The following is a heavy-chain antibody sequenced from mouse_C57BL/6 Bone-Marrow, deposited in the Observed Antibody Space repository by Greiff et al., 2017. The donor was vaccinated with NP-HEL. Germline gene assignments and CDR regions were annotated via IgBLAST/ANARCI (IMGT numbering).Heavy chain of an antibody. CDR2: IRNKANGYTT. CDR1: GFTFTDYY. Sequence: VQLQQSGGGLVQPGGSLSLSCAASGFTFTDYYMSWVRQPPGKALEWLGFIRNKANGYTTEYSASVKGRFTISRDNSQSILYLQMNALRAEDSATYYCARSSNWDGRYFDVWGTGTTVTVSS. V-gene: IGHV7-3*01. J-gene: IGHJ1*03. D-gene: IGHD4-1*01. CDR3: ARSSNWDGRYFDV.